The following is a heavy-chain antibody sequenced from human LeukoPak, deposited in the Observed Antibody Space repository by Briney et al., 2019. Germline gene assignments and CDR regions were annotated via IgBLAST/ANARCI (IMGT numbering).Heavy chain of an antibody. CDR1: GGSMSDSIT. CDR2: IHDDGRT. V-gene: IGHV4/OR15-8*01. J-gene: IGHJ5*02. CDR3: AKVLTAAGLDL. Sequence: PSETLSLTCSVSGGSMSDSITWGWVRQPPGKGLEWLANIHDDGRTAPNPSLRSRLTISQDRSKNQFSLKVSSVTAADTDFYYCAKVLTAAGLDLWGQGILVTVSS. D-gene: IGHD6-25*01.